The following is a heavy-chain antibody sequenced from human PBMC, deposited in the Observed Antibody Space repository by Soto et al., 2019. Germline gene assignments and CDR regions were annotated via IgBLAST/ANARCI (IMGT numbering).Heavy chain of an antibody. CDR1: GFTFSSYG. Sequence: QVQLVESGGGVVQPGRSLRLSCTASGFTFSSYGMHWVRQAPGKGLEWVAVISYDGSNKYYAASVKGRFTISRDNSKNTLYLQMNSLRAEDTAVYYCATSYGGNSWVPHIWGQGTLVTVSS. J-gene: IGHJ4*02. V-gene: IGHV3-30*03. D-gene: IGHD4-17*01. CDR3: ATSYGGNSWVPHI. CDR2: ISYDGSNK.